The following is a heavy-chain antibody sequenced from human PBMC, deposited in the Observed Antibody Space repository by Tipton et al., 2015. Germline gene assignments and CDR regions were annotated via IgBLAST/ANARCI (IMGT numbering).Heavy chain of an antibody. Sequence: TLSLTCAVSGGSITTAYWWRWVRQPPGEGLEYIGEIYHSGSTDYNPSLRGRVTISVDKSNTQFSLRLKSVTAADTAVYYCARARGCHGGLFDSWGQGTLVTVSS. J-gene: IGHJ4*02. CDR1: GGSITTAYW. CDR2: IYHSGST. CDR3: ARARGCHGGLFDS. V-gene: IGHV4-4*02. D-gene: IGHD4-23*01.